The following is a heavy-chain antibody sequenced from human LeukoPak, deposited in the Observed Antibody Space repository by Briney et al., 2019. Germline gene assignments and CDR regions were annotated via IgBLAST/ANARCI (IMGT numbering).Heavy chain of an antibody. CDR1: GFNFTEFV. V-gene: IGHV3-30*03. D-gene: IGHD6-13*01. Sequence: GGSLRLSCAASGFNFTEFVMQWVRQAPGKGLEWVAVIAYDASKKYYGDSVKGRFTISRDNSRNTLYLQMNSLRDEDTAVYYCATKEGYSSSWPVGVDYWGQGTLVTVSS. CDR2: IAYDASKK. CDR3: ATKEGYSSSWPVGVDY. J-gene: IGHJ4*02.